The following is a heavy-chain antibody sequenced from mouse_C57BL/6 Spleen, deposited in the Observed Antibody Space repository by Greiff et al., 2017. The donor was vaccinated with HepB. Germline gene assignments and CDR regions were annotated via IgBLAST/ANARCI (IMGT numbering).Heavy chain of an antibody. CDR3: ARHSYGDYFDY. V-gene: IGHV5-9*01. Sequence: VQLMESGGGLVKPGGSLKLSCAASGFTFSSYTMSWVRQTPEKRLEWVATISGGGGNTYYPDSVKGRFTISRDNAKNTLYLQMSSLRSEDTALYYCARHSYGDYFDYWGQGTTLTVSS. CDR2: ISGGGGNT. D-gene: IGHD1-1*01. J-gene: IGHJ2*01. CDR1: GFTFSSYT.